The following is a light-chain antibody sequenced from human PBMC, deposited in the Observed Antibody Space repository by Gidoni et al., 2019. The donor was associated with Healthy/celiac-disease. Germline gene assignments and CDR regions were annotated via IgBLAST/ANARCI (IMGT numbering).Light chain of an antibody. J-gene: IGKJ1*01. CDR3: QQRSNWWT. V-gene: IGKV3-11*01. Sequence: EIVLTQSPAPLSLSPWERATLSCRDSQSVSSYFAWYQQKPGQAPRLLIYDASNRATGIPARFSGSGSGTDFTLTISSLEPEDFAVYYCQQRSNWWTFGQGTKVEIK. CDR1: QSVSSY. CDR2: DAS.